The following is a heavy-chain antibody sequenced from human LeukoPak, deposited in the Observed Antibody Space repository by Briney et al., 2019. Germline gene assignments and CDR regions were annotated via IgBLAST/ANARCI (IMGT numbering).Heavy chain of an antibody. CDR2: ISPHSSIT. CDR3: VREIYRFEY. D-gene: IGHD2-2*02. CDR1: GYTFNAYF. J-gene: IGHJ4*02. V-gene: IGHV1-2*02. Sequence: RASVKVSCKVSGYTFNAYFLHWVRQAPGQGLEWMGWISPHSSITNYAQNFQGRVTMTGDTSISTVYLELSGLRYDDTAVYYCVREIYRFEYWGQGTLVIVSS.